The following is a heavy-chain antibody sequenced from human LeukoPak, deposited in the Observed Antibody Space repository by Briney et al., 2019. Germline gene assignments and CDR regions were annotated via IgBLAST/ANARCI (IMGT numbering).Heavy chain of an antibody. D-gene: IGHD3-22*01. V-gene: IGHV3-21*01. Sequence: GGSLRLSCAASGFTFSSYGMHWVRQAPGKGLEWVSSISSSSSYIYYADSVKGRFTISRDNAKNSLYLQMNSLRAEDTAVYYCARDLEGYYDSSGPLVGPDYWGQGTLVTVSS. J-gene: IGHJ4*02. CDR3: ARDLEGYYDSSGPLVGPDY. CDR1: GFTFSSYG. CDR2: ISSSSSYI.